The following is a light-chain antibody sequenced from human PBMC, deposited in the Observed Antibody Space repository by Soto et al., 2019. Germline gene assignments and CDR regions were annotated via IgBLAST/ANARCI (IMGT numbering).Light chain of an antibody. J-gene: IGLJ3*02. CDR2: EVS. CDR1: RSDVGGYDY. V-gene: IGLV2-14*01. Sequence: QSALTQPACVSGSPGQSITISCSGTRSDVGGYDYVSWYQQHPGKTPKLIIYEVSNRPSGISNRFSGSKSAYTASLTISGLQTEDEADYYCSSYTSGSAWVFGGGTKLTVL. CDR3: SSYTSGSAWV.